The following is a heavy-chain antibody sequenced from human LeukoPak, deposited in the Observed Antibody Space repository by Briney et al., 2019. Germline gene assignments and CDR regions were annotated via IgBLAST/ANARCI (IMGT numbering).Heavy chain of an antibody. CDR2: ISAYNGNT. D-gene: IGHD3-22*01. CDR1: GYTFTSYG. Sequence: ASVKVSCKASGYTFTSYGISWVRHAPGQGLEWMGWISAYNGNTNYAQKLQGRVTMTTDTSTSTAYMELRSLRSDDTAVYYCATIPYYYDSSGYYLLGYFDYWGQGTLVTVSS. J-gene: IGHJ4*02. V-gene: IGHV1-18*01. CDR3: ATIPYYYDSSGYYLLGYFDY.